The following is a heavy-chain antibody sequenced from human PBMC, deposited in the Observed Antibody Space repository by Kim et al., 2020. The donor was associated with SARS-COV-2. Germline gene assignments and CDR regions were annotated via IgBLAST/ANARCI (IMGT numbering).Heavy chain of an antibody. CDR3: ATPLSGYCSGGSCYRYYGMDV. CDR1: GFTFGDYA. CDR2: ISWNSGSI. J-gene: IGHJ6*02. Sequence: GGSLRLSCAASGFTFGDYAMHWVRQAPGKGLEWVSGISWNSGSIGYADSVKGRFTISRDNAKNSLYLQMNSLRAEDTALYYCATPLSGYCSGGSCYRYYGMDVWGQGTTVTVSS. D-gene: IGHD2-15*01. V-gene: IGHV3-9*01.